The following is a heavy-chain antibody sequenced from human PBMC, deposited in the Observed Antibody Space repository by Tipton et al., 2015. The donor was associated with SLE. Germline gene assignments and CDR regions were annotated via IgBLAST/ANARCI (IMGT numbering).Heavy chain of an antibody. CDR1: GGSISSGSYY. CDR2: IYTSGST. V-gene: IGHV4-61*02. J-gene: IGHJ3*02. D-gene: IGHD1-26*01. Sequence: TLSLTCTVSGGSISSGSYYWSWIRQPAGKGLEWIGRIYTSGSTNYNPSLKSRVTISVDTSKNQFSLKLSSVAAADTAVYYCAREEWEQEAFDIWGQGTMVTVSS. CDR3: AREEWEQEAFDI.